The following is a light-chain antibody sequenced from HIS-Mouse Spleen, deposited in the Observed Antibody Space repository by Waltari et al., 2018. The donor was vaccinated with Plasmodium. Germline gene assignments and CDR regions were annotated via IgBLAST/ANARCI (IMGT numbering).Light chain of an antibody. CDR2: SNK. V-gene: IGLV1-44*01. CDR3: AACDDSLNGVV. CDR1: SSNIGSNT. J-gene: IGLJ2*01. Sequence: QSVLTQPPSASGTPGQRVTISCSGSSSNIGSNTVNWYQQLPGTAPKLLIYSNKQRPSGVPDRFSGSKSGTSASLAISVLQSEDESDYYCAACDDSLNGVVFGGGTKLTVL.